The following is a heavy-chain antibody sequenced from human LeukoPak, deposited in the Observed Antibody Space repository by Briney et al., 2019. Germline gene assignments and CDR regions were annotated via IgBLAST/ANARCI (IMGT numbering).Heavy chain of an antibody. CDR3: ARGGYSYGHDY. V-gene: IGHV4-39*01. CDR2: IYYSGST. J-gene: IGHJ4*02. D-gene: IGHD5-18*01. Sequence: PSETLSLTCTVSGGSISSSSYYWGWLRQPPGKGLEWIGSIYYSGSTYYNPSLKSRVTISVDTSKNQFSLKLSSVTAADTAVYYCARGGYSYGHDYWGQGTLVTVSS. CDR1: GGSISSSSYY.